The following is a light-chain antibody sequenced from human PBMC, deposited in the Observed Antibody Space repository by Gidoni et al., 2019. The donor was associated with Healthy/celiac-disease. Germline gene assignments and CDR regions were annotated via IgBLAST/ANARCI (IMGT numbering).Light chain of an antibody. V-gene: IGLV1-40*01. CDR1: SANIGAGYD. CDR3: QSYDSSLSVNWV. J-gene: IGLJ3*02. Sequence: QSVLTQPPSVSGAPGQRVTISCTGSSANIGAGYDVHWYQQLPGTAPKLLIYGNSNRPSGVPDLFTGSNSGTSAALAITVLQAEDEADYYCQSYDSSLSVNWVFGGGTKLTVL. CDR2: GNS.